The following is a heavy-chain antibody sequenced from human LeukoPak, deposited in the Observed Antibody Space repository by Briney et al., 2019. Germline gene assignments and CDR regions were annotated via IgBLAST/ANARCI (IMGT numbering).Heavy chain of an antibody. V-gene: IGHV3-43D*04. Sequence: AGGSLRLSCAASGFTFDDYAMHWVRHAPGKGLELVSLRSWDGGSTYYADSVKGRFTISRDNSKNSLYLQMHSLRPEDTALYYCAKDAGSLRFLEWYFDYYYMDVWGKGTTVTVSS. D-gene: IGHD3-3*01. CDR3: AKDAGSLRFLEWYFDYYYMDV. CDR1: GFTFDDYA. CDR2: RSWDGGST. J-gene: IGHJ6*03.